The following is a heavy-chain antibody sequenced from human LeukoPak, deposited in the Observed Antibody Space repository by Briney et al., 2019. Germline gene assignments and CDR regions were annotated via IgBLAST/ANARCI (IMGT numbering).Heavy chain of an antibody. CDR2: INAYNGNT. CDR3: GRASPYYDILSGSTAIGCFDL. V-gene: IGHV1-18*01. D-gene: IGHD3-9*01. CDR1: GYTFTSYG. Sequence: GASVKVSCKASGYTFTSYGISWVRQAAGQGLEWMGWINAYNGNTNYAQKLQGRVTMTTDRSTSTVYMELRSLRFDETAVYYCGRASPYYDILSGSTAIGCFDLWGQGTLVTVSA. J-gene: IGHJ5*02.